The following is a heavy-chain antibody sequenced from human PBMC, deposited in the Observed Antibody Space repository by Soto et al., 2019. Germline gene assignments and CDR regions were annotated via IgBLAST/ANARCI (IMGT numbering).Heavy chain of an antibody. Sequence: ASVKVSCKASGYTFTSYGISGVRQAPGQGLEWMGWISAYNGNTNYAQKLQGRVTMTTDTSTSTAYMELRSLRSDDTAVYYCAAGYSYGYSGYYYGMDVWGQGTTVTVSS. D-gene: IGHD5-18*01. CDR3: AAGYSYGYSGYYYGMDV. J-gene: IGHJ6*02. CDR1: GYTFTSYG. CDR2: ISAYNGNT. V-gene: IGHV1-18*04.